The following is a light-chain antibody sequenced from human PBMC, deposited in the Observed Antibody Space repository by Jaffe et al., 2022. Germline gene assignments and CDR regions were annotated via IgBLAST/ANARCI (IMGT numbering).Light chain of an antibody. CDR1: SLRSYY. CDR3: NSRDSSGSYLGVV. CDR2: GKN. V-gene: IGLV3-19*01. J-gene: IGLJ2*01. Sequence: SSELTQDPAVSVALGQTVRITCQGDSLRSYYASWYQQKPGQAPRLVIDGKNNRPSGIPDRFSGSSSGNTASLTITGAQAEDEADYYCNSRDSSGSYLGVVFGGGTKLTVL.